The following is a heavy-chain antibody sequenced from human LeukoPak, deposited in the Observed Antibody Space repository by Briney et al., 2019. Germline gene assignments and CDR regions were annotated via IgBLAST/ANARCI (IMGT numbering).Heavy chain of an antibody. D-gene: IGHD6-19*01. Sequence: PSETLSLTCTVSGASISSYYWSWLRQPPGKGLKWLGYIFYSGSTNYNPSLKSRVTISVDTSKNQFSLRLNSVTAADTAVYYCAMASIAVAGTGGAFDIWGQGTMVTVSS. V-gene: IGHV4-59*12. J-gene: IGHJ3*02. CDR1: GASISSYY. CDR2: IFYSGST. CDR3: AMASIAVAGTGGAFDI.